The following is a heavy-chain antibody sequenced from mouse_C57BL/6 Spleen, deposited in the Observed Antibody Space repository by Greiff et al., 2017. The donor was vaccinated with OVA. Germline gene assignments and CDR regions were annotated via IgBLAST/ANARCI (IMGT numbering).Heavy chain of an antibody. Sequence: EVKLVESGGGLVKPGGSLKLSCAASGFTFSDYGMHWVRQAPETGLEWVAYISSGSSTIYYADTVKGRFTISRDNAKNTLFLQMTSLRSEDTAMYYFARRDYYGLDYWGQGTTLTVSS. J-gene: IGHJ2*01. V-gene: IGHV5-17*01. CDR1: GFTFSDYG. D-gene: IGHD1-2*01. CDR3: ARRDYYGLDY. CDR2: ISSGSSTI.